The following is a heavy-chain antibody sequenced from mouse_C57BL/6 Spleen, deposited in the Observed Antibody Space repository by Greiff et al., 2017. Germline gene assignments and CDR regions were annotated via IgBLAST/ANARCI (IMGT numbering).Heavy chain of an antibody. V-gene: IGHV5-17*01. J-gene: IGHJ3*01. CDR1: GFTFSDYG. CDR2: ISSGSSTI. CDR3: ARDYYCPFAY. D-gene: IGHD1-1*01. Sequence: EVKLMESGGGLVKPGGSLKLSCAASGFTFSDYGMHWVRQAPEKGLEWVAYISSGSSTIYYADTVKGRFTISRDNAKNTLFLQMTSLRSEDTAMYYCARDYYCPFAYWGQGTLVTVSA.